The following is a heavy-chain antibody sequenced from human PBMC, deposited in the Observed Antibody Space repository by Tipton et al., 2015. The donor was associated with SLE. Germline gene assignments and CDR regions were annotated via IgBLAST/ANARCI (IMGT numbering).Heavy chain of an antibody. J-gene: IGHJ4*02. CDR1: GYTFTSYG. CDR3: AREIAYCGWDCYYYFDY. CDR2: ISAYNGNT. V-gene: IGHV1-18*04. D-gene: IGHD2-21*02. Sequence: QLVQSGAEVKKPGASVKVSCKASGYTFTSYGISWVRQAPGQGLEWMGWISAYNGNTNYAQKLQGRVTTTTDTSTSTAYMELRSLRSDDTAVYYCAREIAYCGWDCYYYFDYWGQGTLVTVSS.